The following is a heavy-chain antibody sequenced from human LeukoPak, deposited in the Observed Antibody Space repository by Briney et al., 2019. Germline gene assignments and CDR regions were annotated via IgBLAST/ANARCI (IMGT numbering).Heavy chain of an antibody. Sequence: LSETLSLTCTVSGYSIIGGSYWGSTRQPPGMWLEWIRTIYHSGTTYYNPSLKSRVTISVDTSNTQFSLRLNSVNAADMAVYYCAREGDYYDSSGYRRRDLDYWGQGTLVTVSS. D-gene: IGHD3-22*01. CDR1: GYSIIGGSY. J-gene: IGHJ4*02. CDR3: AREGDYYDSSGYRRRDLDY. CDR2: IYHSGTT. V-gene: IGHV4-38-2*02.